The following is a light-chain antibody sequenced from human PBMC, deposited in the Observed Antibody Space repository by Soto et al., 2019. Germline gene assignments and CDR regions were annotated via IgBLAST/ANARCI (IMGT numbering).Light chain of an antibody. CDR2: DIS. Sequence: QSALTQPASVSGSPGQSITMSCTGAISDVGGDNSVSWYQQRPDKAPQLVIYDISNRPSGVSYRFPGSKPGNTASLTISGLQAEDDADYYCSSYRIPNTLVFGTGTKVTVL. J-gene: IGLJ1*01. CDR1: ISDVGGDNS. CDR3: SSYRIPNTLV. V-gene: IGLV2-14*01.